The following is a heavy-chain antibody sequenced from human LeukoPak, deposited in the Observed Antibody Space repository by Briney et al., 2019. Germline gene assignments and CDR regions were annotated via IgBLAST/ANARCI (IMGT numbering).Heavy chain of an antibody. CDR3: ASGEVGATTSDY. J-gene: IGHJ4*02. D-gene: IGHD1-26*01. V-gene: IGHV4-61*01. CDR2: IYYSGST. CDR1: GGSVSSGSYY. Sequence: SETLSLTCTVSGGSVSSGSYYWSWIRQPPGKGLGWIGYIYYSGSTNYNPSLKSRVTISVDTSKNQFSLKLSSVTAADTAVYYCASGEVGATTSDYWGQGTLVTVSS.